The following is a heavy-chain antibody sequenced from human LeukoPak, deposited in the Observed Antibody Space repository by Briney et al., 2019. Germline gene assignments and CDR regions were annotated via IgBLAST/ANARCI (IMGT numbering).Heavy chain of an antibody. CDR3: ARDPNYYDSSGYYYSNWFGP. D-gene: IGHD3-22*01. CDR2: ISSSSSYI. V-gene: IGHV3-21*01. CDR1: GFTFSSYS. Sequence: PGGSLRLSCAASGFTFSSYSMNWVRQAPGKGLEWVSSISSSSSYIYYADSVKGRFTISRDNAKNSLYLQMNSLRAEDTAVYYCARDPNYYDSSGYYYSNWFGPWGQGTLVTVSS. J-gene: IGHJ5*02.